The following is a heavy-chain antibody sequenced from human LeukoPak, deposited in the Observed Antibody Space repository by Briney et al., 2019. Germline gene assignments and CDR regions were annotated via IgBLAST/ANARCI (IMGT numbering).Heavy chain of an antibody. Sequence: ASVKVSCKASGYTFTGYYLHWVRQAPGQGVEWMGWINPNSGATNNAQSFQGRVTVSRDTSISTAYMELSKVTSDDTGVYYCARSRITTIPNFDYWGQGALVTVSS. V-gene: IGHV1-2*02. CDR1: GYTFTGYY. CDR2: INPNSGAT. CDR3: ARSRITTIPNFDY. J-gene: IGHJ4*02. D-gene: IGHD3-22*01.